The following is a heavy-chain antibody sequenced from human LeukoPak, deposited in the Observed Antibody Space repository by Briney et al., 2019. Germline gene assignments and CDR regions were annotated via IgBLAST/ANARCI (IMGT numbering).Heavy chain of an antibody. J-gene: IGHJ5*02. CDR2: INAGNGNT. CDR3: ARDAVMTTVTTRPLESWFDP. CDR1: GYTFTSYA. V-gene: IGHV1-3*01. Sequence: ASVKVSCKASGYTFTSYAMHWVRQAPGQRLEWMGWINAGNGNTKYSQKFQGRVTITRDTSASTAYMELSSLRSEDTAVYYCARDAVMTTVTTRPLESWFDPRGQGTLVTVSS. D-gene: IGHD4-17*01.